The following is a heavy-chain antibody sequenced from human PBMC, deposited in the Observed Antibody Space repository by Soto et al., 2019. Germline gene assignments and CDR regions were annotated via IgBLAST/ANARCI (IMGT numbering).Heavy chain of an antibody. J-gene: IGHJ6*02. Sequence: QITLKESGPTLVKPTQTLTLTCTFSGFSLSTSGVGVGWIRQPPGKALEWLALIYWDDDKRYSPSLKSRPTITKDTSKNQVVLTMTNMDPVDTATYYCARNLVGVGYYYYGMDVWGQGTTVTVSS. D-gene: IGHD3-16*01. CDR1: GFSLSTSGVG. V-gene: IGHV2-5*02. CDR3: ARNLVGVGYYYYGMDV. CDR2: IYWDDDK.